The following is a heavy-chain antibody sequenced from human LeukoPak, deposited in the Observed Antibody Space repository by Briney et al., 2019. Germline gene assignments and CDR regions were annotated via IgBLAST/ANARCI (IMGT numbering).Heavy chain of an antibody. CDR3: AEGTVVTSGFDY. CDR2: IYYGGST. D-gene: IGHD4-23*01. V-gene: IGHV4-39*07. Sequence: SETLSLTCTVSGGSISSSSYYWGWLRQPPGKGLEWIGSIYYGGSTYYSPSLKSRASISPDTSKIQVSLKLSSVTAADTAVYYCAEGTVVTSGFDYWGQGTLVSVSS. J-gene: IGHJ4*02. CDR1: GGSISSSSYY.